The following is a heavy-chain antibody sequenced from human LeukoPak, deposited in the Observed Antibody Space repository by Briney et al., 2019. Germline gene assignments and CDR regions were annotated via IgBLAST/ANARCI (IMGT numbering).Heavy chain of an antibody. V-gene: IGHV4-39*07. CDR2: FYYSGTT. D-gene: IGHD2-21*02. CDR1: GGSISSSSNF. Sequence: SETLSLTCTVSGGSISSSSNFCGWIRQPPGKGLEWIGTFYYSGTTYYNPSLKSRVTISVDASKNQFSLKLTSVTAADTAVYYCAAQTRCGGDCYSDYWGQGTLVTVSS. CDR3: AAQTRCGGDCYSDY. J-gene: IGHJ4*02.